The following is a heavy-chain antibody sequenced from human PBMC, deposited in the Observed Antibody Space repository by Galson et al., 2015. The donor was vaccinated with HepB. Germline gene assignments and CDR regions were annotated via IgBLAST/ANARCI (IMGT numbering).Heavy chain of an antibody. CDR2: ISYDGSNK. D-gene: IGHD2-2*01. J-gene: IGHJ4*02. Sequence: SLRLSYPASVFTFSSYAIHWVPQAPAKGLEWVAVISYDGSNKYYADSVKGRFTISRDNSKNTLYLQMNSLRAEDTAVYYCARDRYCSSTSCYSVYLDYWGQGTLVTVSS. V-gene: IGHV3-30-3*01. CDR3: ARDRYCSSTSCYSVYLDY. CDR1: VFTFSSYA.